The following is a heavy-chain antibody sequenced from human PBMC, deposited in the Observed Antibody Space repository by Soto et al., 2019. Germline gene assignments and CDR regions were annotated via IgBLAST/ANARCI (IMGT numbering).Heavy chain of an antibody. CDR3: VRTPGDLNYFDY. V-gene: IGHV4-59*01. D-gene: IGHD3-10*01. Sequence: PSETLSLTCTVSGGSISSYYWSWIRQPPGKGLEWIGYIYYSGSTNYNPSLKSRVTISVDTSKNQFSLKLSSVTAADTAVYYCVRTPGDLNYFDYWGQGTLVTVSS. J-gene: IGHJ4*02. CDR1: GGSISSYY. CDR2: IYYSGST.